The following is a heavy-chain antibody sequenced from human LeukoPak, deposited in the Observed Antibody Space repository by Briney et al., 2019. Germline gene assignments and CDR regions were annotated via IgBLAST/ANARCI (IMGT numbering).Heavy chain of an antibody. CDR2: IDPSDSYT. CDR3: ARHIISSGWYGGVDY. V-gene: IGHV5-10-1*01. Sequence: GESLKISCKGSGYSFTSYWISWVRQMPGKGLEWMGRIDPSDSYTNYSPSFQGHVTISADKPISTAYLQWSSLKASDTAMYYCARHIISSGWYGGVDYWGQGTLVTVSS. J-gene: IGHJ4*02. CDR1: GYSFTSYW. D-gene: IGHD6-19*01.